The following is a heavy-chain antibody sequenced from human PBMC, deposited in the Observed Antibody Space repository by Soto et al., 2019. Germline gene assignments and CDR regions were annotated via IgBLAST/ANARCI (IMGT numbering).Heavy chain of an antibody. J-gene: IGHJ4*02. V-gene: IGHV1-24*01. Sequence: ASVKVSCKVSGYTLTELSMHWVRQAPGKGLEWMGGFDPEDGETIYAQKFQGRVTMTEDTSTDTAYMELSSLRSEDAAVYYCATDPSGGYDFDYWGQGTLVTAPQ. D-gene: IGHD5-12*01. CDR2: FDPEDGET. CDR3: ATDPSGGYDFDY. CDR1: GYTLTELS.